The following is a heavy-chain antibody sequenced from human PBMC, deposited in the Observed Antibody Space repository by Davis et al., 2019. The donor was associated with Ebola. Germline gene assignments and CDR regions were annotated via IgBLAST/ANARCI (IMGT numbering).Heavy chain of an antibody. CDR2: IRSKANSYAT. J-gene: IGHJ4*02. D-gene: IGHD1-26*01. V-gene: IGHV3-73*01. CDR1: GFTFSGSA. CDR3: TSTLIVTNDDY. Sequence: GASLKISCAASGFTFSGSAMHWVRQASGKGLEWVGRIRSKANSYATAYAASVKGRFTISRDDSKNTAYLQMNSLKTEDTAVYYCTSTLIVTNDDYWGQGTLVTVSS.